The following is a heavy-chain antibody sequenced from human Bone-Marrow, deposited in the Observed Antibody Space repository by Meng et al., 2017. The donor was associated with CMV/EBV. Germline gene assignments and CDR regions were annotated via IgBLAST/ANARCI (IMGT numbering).Heavy chain of an antibody. V-gene: IGHV3-9*01. CDR1: GFTFDDYA. J-gene: IGHJ3*02. CDR2: ISWNSGSI. CDR3: ARGDPVTDAFDI. D-gene: IGHD3-10*01. Sequence: SLKISCAASGFTFDDYAMHWVRQAPGKGQEWVSGISWNSGSIGYADSVKGRFTISRDNAKNSLYLQMNSLRAEDTAVYYCARGDPVTDAFDIWGQGTMVTVSS.